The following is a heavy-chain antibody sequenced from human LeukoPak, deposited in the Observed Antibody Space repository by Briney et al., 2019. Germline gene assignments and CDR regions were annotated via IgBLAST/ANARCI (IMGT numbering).Heavy chain of an antibody. CDR2: IYSGGSI. Sequence: GALRLSCAASGFTVSSNFMSWVRQAPGKGLQWVSIIYSGGSIDYADSVRGRFSVSRDSSKNTLSLQMNSLRADDTAVYYCARGSGSGWPLDFWGQGTLVTVSS. CDR3: ARGSGSGWPLDF. CDR1: GFTVSSNF. V-gene: IGHV3-53*01. D-gene: IGHD6-19*01. J-gene: IGHJ4*02.